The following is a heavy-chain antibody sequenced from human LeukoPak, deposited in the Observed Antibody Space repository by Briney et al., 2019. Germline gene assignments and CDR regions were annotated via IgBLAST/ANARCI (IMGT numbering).Heavy chain of an antibody. CDR3: ARIHSYYYDASGSYFASYFDF. V-gene: IGHV2-26*01. D-gene: IGHD3-22*01. CDR1: GFSLSTPRMG. Sequence: SGPVLVKPTETLTLTCTVSGFSLSTPRMGVSWIRQPPGKALEWVAHIFSNDEKSYNTSLKSRLALSRDTSKGQVVLTITSMDPVDTGTYYCARIHSYYYDASGSYFASYFDFWGRGTLVSVSS. CDR2: IFSNDEK. J-gene: IGHJ2*01.